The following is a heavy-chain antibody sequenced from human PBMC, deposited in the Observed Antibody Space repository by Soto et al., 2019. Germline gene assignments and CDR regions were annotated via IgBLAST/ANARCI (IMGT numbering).Heavy chain of an antibody. CDR1: GFSFTGYY. CDR3: AKDLTRQLAYWLDP. CDR2: INAHSGGT. D-gene: IGHD6-6*01. V-gene: IGHV1-2*02. Sequence: ASVKVSCKASGFSFTGYYIHWLRQAPGQGLEWMGWINAHSGGTEYAQKFQGRVTLRRDTSIATAYLTLTSLTSDDTALYYCAKDLTRQLAYWLDPWGQGTQVTVSS. J-gene: IGHJ5*02.